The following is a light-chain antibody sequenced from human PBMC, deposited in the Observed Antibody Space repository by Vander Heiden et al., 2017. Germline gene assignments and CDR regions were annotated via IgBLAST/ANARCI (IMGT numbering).Light chain of an antibody. Sequence: DIQMTQSPSTLSASVGDRVIITCRASQSIGSWVAWYQQKPGKAPKLLIYKASNLESGVPSRFSGSGSGTEFTLTISSLQPDDPATYFCQQYNTYLWTFGQGTKVEFK. CDR2: KAS. CDR1: QSIGSW. V-gene: IGKV1-5*03. CDR3: QQYNTYLWT. J-gene: IGKJ1*01.